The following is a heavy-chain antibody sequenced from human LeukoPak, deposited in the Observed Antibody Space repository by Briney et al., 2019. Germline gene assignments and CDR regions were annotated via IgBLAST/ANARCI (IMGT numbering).Heavy chain of an antibody. CDR1: GGSISSYY. CDR3: ARVVQIGYCSSTSCPHRWFDP. V-gene: IGHV4-59*01. Sequence: SETLSLTCTVSGGSISSYYWSWIRQPPGKGLEWIGYIYYSGSTYYNPSLKSRVTISVDTSKNQFSLKLSSVTAADTAVYYCARVVQIGYCSSTSCPHRWFDPWGQGTLVTVSS. CDR2: IYYSGST. D-gene: IGHD2-2*01. J-gene: IGHJ5*02.